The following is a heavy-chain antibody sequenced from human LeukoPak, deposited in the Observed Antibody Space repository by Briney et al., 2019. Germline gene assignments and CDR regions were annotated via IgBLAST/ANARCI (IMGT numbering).Heavy chain of an antibody. CDR1: GGSISSGSYY. J-gene: IGHJ5*02. V-gene: IGHV4-61*02. D-gene: IGHD3-9*01. Sequence: SETLSLTCTVSGGSISSGSYYWSWIRQPAGKGLEWIGRIYTSGSTNYNPSLKSRVTISVDTSKNQFSLKLSSVTAADTAVYYCARWAPLRYFDWLFLGFDPWGQGTLVTVSS. CDR3: ARWAPLRYFDWLFLGFDP. CDR2: IYTSGST.